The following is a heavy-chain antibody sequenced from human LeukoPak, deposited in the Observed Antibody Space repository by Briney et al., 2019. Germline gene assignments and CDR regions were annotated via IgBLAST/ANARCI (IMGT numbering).Heavy chain of an antibody. CDR3: ARARQDIVVVPGDNWFDP. V-gene: IGHV4-31*03. J-gene: IGHJ5*02. Sequence: PSETLSLTCTVSGGSISSGGYYWSWIRQHPGKGLEWIGYIYYSGSTYCNPSLKSRVTISVDTSKNQFSLKLSSVTAADTAVYYCARARQDIVVVPGDNWFDPWGQGTLVTVSS. D-gene: IGHD2-2*01. CDR2: IYYSGST. CDR1: GGSISSGGYY.